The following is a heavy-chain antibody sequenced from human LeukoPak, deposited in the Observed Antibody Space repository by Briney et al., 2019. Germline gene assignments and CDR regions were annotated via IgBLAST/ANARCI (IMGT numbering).Heavy chain of an antibody. V-gene: IGHV1-69*04. CDR2: IIPILGIA. CDR1: GGTFSSYA. J-gene: IGHJ3*02. Sequence: SVKVSCKASGGTFSSYAISWVRQAPGQGLEWMGRIIPILGIANYAQKFQGRVTITADKSTSTAYMELSSLRSEDTTVYYCASEQVDYYDSSGSLTPGAFDIWGQGTMVTVSS. CDR3: ASEQVDYYDSSGSLTPGAFDI. D-gene: IGHD3-22*01.